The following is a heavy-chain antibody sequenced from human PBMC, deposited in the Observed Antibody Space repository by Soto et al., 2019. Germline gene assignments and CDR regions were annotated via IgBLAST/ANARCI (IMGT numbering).Heavy chain of an antibody. CDR1: GFTFSSYG. CDR2: ISYDGSNK. Sequence: GESLKISCAASGFTFSSYGMHWVRQAPGKGLEWVAVISYDGSNKYYADSVKGRFTISRDNSKNTLYLQMNSLRAEDTAVYYCAKDLDEYYDILTGPDYWGQGTLVTVSS. D-gene: IGHD3-9*01. V-gene: IGHV3-30*18. J-gene: IGHJ4*02. CDR3: AKDLDEYYDILTGPDY.